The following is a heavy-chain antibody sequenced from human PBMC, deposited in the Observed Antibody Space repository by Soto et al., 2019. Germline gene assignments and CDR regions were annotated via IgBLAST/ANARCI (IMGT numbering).Heavy chain of an antibody. CDR2: IYSGGST. D-gene: IGHD3-10*01. CDR3: ARGSHYYYYYMDV. Sequence: EVQLVESGGGLVQPGGSLRLSCAASGFTVSSNYMSWVGQAPGKGLEWVSVIYSGGSTYYADSVKGRFTISRDNSKNTLYLQINSLRAEDTAVYYCARGSHYYYYYMDVWGKGTTVTVSS. CDR1: GFTVSSNY. V-gene: IGHV3-66*01. J-gene: IGHJ6*03.